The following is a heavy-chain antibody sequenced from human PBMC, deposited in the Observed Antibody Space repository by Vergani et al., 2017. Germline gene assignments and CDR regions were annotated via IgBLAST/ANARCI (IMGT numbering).Heavy chain of an antibody. CDR1: GFTFDDYG. Sequence: EVQLVESGGGVVRPGGSLRLSCAASGFTFDDYGMSWVRQAPGKGLEWVSGINWNGGSTGYADSVKGRFTISRDNAKNSLYLQMNSLRAEETALYYCVRYYYDSSGYLGGMDVWGQGTTVTVSS. V-gene: IGHV3-20*04. J-gene: IGHJ6*02. CDR3: VRYYYDSSGYLGGMDV. D-gene: IGHD3-22*01. CDR2: INWNGGST.